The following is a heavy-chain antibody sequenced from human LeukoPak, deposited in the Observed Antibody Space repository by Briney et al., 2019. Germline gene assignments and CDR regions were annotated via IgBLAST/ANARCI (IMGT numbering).Heavy chain of an antibody. CDR2: IIPIFGTA. D-gene: IGHD6-13*01. Sequence: SVKVSCKASGGTFSSYAISWVRQAPGQGLEWMGGIIPIFGTANYAQKFQGRVTITTDESTSTAYMELSSLRSEDTAVYYCARALSGGTARTSNYMDVWGKGTTVTVSS. CDR1: GGTFSSYA. CDR3: ARALSGGTARTSNYMDV. V-gene: IGHV1-69*05. J-gene: IGHJ6*03.